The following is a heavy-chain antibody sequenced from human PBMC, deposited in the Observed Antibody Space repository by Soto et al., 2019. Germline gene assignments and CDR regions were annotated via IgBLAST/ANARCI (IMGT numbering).Heavy chain of an antibody. V-gene: IGHV3-30-3*01. CDR3: APEIRGDSSSSATY. D-gene: IGHD6-6*01. Sequence: QVQLVESGGGVVQPGRSLRLSCAAAGFTFSSYAMHWVRQAPGKGLEWVAVIAYDASVKYYGDSVKGRFTISRHNSRDTLYLQMNSLSPEDTAVYYCAPEIRGDSSSSATYWCQGTLVTVSS. J-gene: IGHJ4*02. CDR1: GFTFSSYA. CDR2: IAYDASVK.